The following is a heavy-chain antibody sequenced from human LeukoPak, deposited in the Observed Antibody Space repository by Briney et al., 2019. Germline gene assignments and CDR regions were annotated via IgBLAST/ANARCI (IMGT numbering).Heavy chain of an antibody. D-gene: IGHD3-22*01. J-gene: IGHJ1*01. CDR1: GGTFSSYA. CDR3: ARAWDYYDSSGSFRMGYFQH. Sequence: ASVKVSCKASGGTFSSYAISWVRQAPGQGLEWMGGIIPIFGTANYAQKFQGRVTITADKSTSTAYMELSSLRSEDTAVYYCARAWDYYDSSGSFRMGYFQHWGQGTLVTVSS. CDR2: IIPIFGTA. V-gene: IGHV1-69*06.